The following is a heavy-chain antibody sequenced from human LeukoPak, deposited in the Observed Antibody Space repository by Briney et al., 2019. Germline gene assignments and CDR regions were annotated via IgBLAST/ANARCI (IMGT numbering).Heavy chain of an antibody. CDR2: INAGNGNT. J-gene: IGHJ5*02. CDR1: GYTFTSYD. Sequence: ASVKVSCKASGYTFTSYDINWVRQATGQGLEWMGWINAGNGNTKYSQKFQGRVTITRDTSASTVYMELSSLRSEDTAVYYCARECLIWFGESNNWFDPWGQGTLVTVSS. D-gene: IGHD3-10*01. V-gene: IGHV1-3*01. CDR3: ARECLIWFGESNNWFDP.